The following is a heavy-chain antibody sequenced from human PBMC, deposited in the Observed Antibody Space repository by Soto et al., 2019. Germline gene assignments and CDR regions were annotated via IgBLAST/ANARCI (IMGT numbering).Heavy chain of an antibody. CDR1: GFTFSRYA. D-gene: IGHD2-2*01. CDR3: ARDIVVVPAAHSDY. J-gene: IGHJ4*02. CDR2: ITRSSSTI. Sequence: EVQLVESGGGLVQPGGSVRLSCAASGFTFSRYAMYWVRQAPGKGLEWVSFITRSSSTIYYADSVRGRFTISRDNANNSLYLQMNSLRAEDTAIYYCARDIVVVPAAHSDYWGQGTLVTVSS. V-gene: IGHV3-48*01.